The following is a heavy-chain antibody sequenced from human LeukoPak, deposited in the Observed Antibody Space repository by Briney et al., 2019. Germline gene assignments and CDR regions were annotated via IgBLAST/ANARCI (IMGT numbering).Heavy chain of an antibody. V-gene: IGHV1-2*02. D-gene: IGHD3-22*01. J-gene: IGHJ3*02. CDR1: GYTFTDFY. CDR3: ARRRDYYDSRGYYAFDI. Sequence: ASVKVSCKASGYTFTDFYMHWVRQAPGQGLEWMGWINPKSGGTNNAQRFEGRVTMTRDTSISTAYMELSRLRSDDTAVYYCARRRDYYDSRGYYAFDIWGHGTMVTVSS. CDR2: INPKSGGT.